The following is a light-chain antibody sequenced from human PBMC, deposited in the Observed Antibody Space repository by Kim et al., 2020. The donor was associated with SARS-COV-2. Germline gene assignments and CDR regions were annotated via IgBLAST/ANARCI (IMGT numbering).Light chain of an antibody. CDR1: SGSIASNY. Sequence: GNTVTISCTRSSGSIASNYVQWYQQRPGSAPTTVIYEDNQRPSGVPDRFSGSIDSSSNSASLTISGLKTEDEADYYCQSYDSSIVVFGGGTQLTVL. CDR3: QSYDSSIVV. J-gene: IGLJ2*01. CDR2: EDN. V-gene: IGLV6-57*03.